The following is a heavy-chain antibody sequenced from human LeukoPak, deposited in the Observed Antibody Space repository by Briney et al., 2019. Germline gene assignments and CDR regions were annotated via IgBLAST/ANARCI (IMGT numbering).Heavy chain of an antibody. CDR3: ARKKNWNYED. J-gene: IGHJ4*02. CDR2: ITTSGGST. Sequence: GGALRLSCAASGFSFSIYEMNWVRQAPGKGLEWVSYITTSGGSTYYADSVNGRFTISRDNAKNSLYLQMNSLRAEDTAVYYCARKKNWNYEDWGQGTLVTVSS. D-gene: IGHD1-7*01. CDR1: GFSFSIYE. V-gene: IGHV3-48*03.